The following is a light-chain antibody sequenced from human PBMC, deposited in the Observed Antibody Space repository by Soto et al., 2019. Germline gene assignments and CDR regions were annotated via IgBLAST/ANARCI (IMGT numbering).Light chain of an antibody. Sequence: EIVLTRSPGTLSLSPVEIATLSFMASQTVTSNYFAWYQRRPGQAPRLLIYGTSSRATGIPDRFSGSGSGTDFTLTISRLDPEDFAVYYCQQYGGSRWTFGQGTKVDIK. V-gene: IGKV3-20*01. J-gene: IGKJ1*01. CDR3: QQYGGSRWT. CDR2: GTS. CDR1: QTVTSNY.